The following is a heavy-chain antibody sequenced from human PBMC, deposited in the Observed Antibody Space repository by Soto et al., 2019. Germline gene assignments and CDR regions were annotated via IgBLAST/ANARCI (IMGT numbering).Heavy chain of an antibody. J-gene: IGHJ5*02. D-gene: IGHD4-17*01. CDR2: MNPNSGNT. Sequence: QVQLVQSGAEVKKPGASVKVSCKASGYTFTSYDINWVRQATGQGLEYLGWMNPNSGNTAYVQKFQGRVTMTWDTSRTTVYMELSSLRSAAPAVYFCAGGIKYGAYSRWFAPWGQGTLVTVSS. V-gene: IGHV1-8*01. CDR1: GYTFTSYD. CDR3: AGGIKYGAYSRWFAP.